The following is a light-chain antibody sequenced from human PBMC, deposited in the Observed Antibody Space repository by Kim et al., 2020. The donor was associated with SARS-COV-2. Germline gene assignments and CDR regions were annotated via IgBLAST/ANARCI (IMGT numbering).Light chain of an antibody. J-gene: IGLJ3*02. V-gene: IGLV3-21*04. CDR3: QVSDSSSWV. CDR1: NNGSKS. CDR2: YDS. Sequence: VVPGKTARITCGGNNNGSKSVHWYQQKAGKAPVLVIYYDSDRPSGIPERYSGSNSGNTATLNISKVEAGDEADYYCQVSDSSSWVFVGGTQLTVL.